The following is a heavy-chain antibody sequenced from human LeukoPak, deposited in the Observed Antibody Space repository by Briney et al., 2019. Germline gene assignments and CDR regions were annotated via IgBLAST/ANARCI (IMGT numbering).Heavy chain of an antibody. V-gene: IGHV3-23*03. CDR1: GFTFSSYA. D-gene: IGHD6-13*01. CDR2: IYSGGST. J-gene: IGHJ4*02. Sequence: GGSLRLSCAASGFTFSSYAMSWVRQAPGKGLEWVSVIYSGGSTYYADSVKGRFTISRDNSKNTLYLQMNSLRAEDTAVYYCAKGYARRVSSESGYFDYWGQGTLVTVSS. CDR3: AKGYARRVSSESGYFDY.